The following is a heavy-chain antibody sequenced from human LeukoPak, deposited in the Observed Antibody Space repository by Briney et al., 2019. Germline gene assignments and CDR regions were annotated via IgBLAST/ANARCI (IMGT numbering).Heavy chain of an antibody. J-gene: IGHJ4*02. Sequence: SETLSLTCTVSGGSISSSSYYWGWIRQPPGKGLEWIGSIYYSGSTYYNPSLKSRVTISVDTSKNQFSLKLSSVTAADTAVYYCARRFGLAFDYWGQGTLVTVSS. V-gene: IGHV4-39*01. D-gene: IGHD3-10*01. CDR3: ARRFGLAFDY. CDR2: IYYSGST. CDR1: GGSISSSSYY.